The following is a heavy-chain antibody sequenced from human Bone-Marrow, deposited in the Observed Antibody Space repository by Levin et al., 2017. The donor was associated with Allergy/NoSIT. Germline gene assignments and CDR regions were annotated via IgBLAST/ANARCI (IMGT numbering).Heavy chain of an antibody. J-gene: IGHJ4*02. CDR2: IYYSGST. Sequence: ESLKISCTVSGGSISSRSYYWGWIRQPPGKGLEWIGSIYYSGSTYYNPSLKSRVTISVDTSKNQFSLKLSSVTAADTAVYYCARHGDYSNYFWANDYFDYWGQGTLVTVSS. D-gene: IGHD4-11*01. V-gene: IGHV4-39*01. CDR1: GGSISSRSYY. CDR3: ARHGDYSNYFWANDYFDY.